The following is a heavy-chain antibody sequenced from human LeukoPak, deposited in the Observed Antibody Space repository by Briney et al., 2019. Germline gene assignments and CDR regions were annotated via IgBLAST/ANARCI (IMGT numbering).Heavy chain of an antibody. D-gene: IGHD6-6*01. CDR1: GDSVSSNSAA. V-gene: IGHV6-1*01. CDR2: TYYRSKWYN. CDR3: ARAAASIEYSSSTYYYYYYMDV. J-gene: IGHJ6*03. Sequence: SQTLSLTCAFSGDSVSSNSAAWNWIRQSPSRGLEWLGRTYYRSKWYNDYAVSVKSRITINPDTSKNQFSLQLNSVTPEDTAVYYCARAAASIEYSSSTYYYYYYMDVWGKGTTVTVSS.